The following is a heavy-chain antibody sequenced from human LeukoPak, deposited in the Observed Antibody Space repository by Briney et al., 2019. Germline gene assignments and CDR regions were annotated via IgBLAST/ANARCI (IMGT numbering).Heavy chain of an antibody. D-gene: IGHD6-13*01. V-gene: IGHV4-34*01. J-gene: IGHJ4*02. CDR2: INHSGST. CDR3: ARRSDGSSWFYDDY. Sequence: SETLSLTCAVYGGSFSGYYWSWIRQPPGKGLEWIGEINHSGSTNYNPSLKSRVTISVDTSKNQFSLNLSSVTAADTAVYYCARRSDGSSWFYDDYWGQGTLVTVSS. CDR1: GGSFSGYY.